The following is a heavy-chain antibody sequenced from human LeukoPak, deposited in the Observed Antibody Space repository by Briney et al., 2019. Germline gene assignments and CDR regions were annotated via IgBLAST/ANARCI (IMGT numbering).Heavy chain of an antibody. V-gene: IGHV4-34*01. D-gene: IGHD3-10*01. CDR2: INHSGST. Sequence: SETLSLTCAVYGGSFSGYYWSWIRQPPGKGLEWIGEINHSGSTNYNPSLKSRVTISVDTSKNQFSLKLSSVTAADTAVYYCARGLKGVTMVRGETLNWFDPWGQGTLVTVSP. CDR3: ARGLKGVTMVRGETLNWFDP. J-gene: IGHJ5*02. CDR1: GGSFSGYY.